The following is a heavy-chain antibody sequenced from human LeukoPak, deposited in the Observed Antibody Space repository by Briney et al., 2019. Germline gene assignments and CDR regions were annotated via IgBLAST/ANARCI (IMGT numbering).Heavy chain of an antibody. J-gene: IGHJ4*02. Sequence: SETLSLTCTVSGGSTNAGGYFWSWIRQPPGKGLEWIGYVFRTGRTSYNPSLDSRVTISLDRSRNQFSLRLTSVTAADSAMYYCATEGQCGFTTCPGLQFWGQGILVSVSS. CDR3: ATEGQCGFTTCPGLQF. D-gene: IGHD2-2*01. CDR2: VFRTGRT. CDR1: GGSTNAGGYF. V-gene: IGHV4-30-2*01.